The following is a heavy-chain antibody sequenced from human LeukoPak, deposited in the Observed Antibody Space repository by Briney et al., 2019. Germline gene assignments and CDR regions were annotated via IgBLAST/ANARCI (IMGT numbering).Heavy chain of an antibody. D-gene: IGHD2-8*01. J-gene: IGHJ4*02. CDR1: GGSMSSSTYY. V-gene: IGHV4-39*01. CDR2: ISYSGST. Sequence: PSETLSLTCTVSGGSMSSSTYYWGWIRQPPGKGLKWIGSISYSGSTYYNPSLKSRVTLSVDTSKNQFSLKVNSVTAADTAVYYCGRSFDAKSVGYWGQGTLVTVSS. CDR3: GRSFDAKSVGY.